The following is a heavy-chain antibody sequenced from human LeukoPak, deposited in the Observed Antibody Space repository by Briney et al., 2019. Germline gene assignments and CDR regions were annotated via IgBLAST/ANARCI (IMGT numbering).Heavy chain of an antibody. CDR3: ARPECGSTSCYTGAFGYYDMDV. V-gene: IGHV3-21*01. CDR1: GFTFSSYS. Sequence: GGSLRLSCAASGFTFSSYSMNWVRQAPGKGVEWVSSISSSSSYIYYADSVKGRFTISRDNAKNSLYLQMNSLRAEDTAVYYCARPECGSTSCYTGAFGYYDMDVWGQGTTVTVSS. J-gene: IGHJ6*02. D-gene: IGHD2-2*02. CDR2: ISSSSSYI.